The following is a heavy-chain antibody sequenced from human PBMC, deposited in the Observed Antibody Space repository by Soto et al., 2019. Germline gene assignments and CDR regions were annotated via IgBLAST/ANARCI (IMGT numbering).Heavy chain of an antibody. CDR1: GGTFSNDI. D-gene: IGHD5-12*01. CDR2: IIPLLDIT. Sequence: ASVKVSCKASGGTFSNDIITWVRQAPGQGLEWMGRIIPLLDITNYAQKFQGRVTITADKSTSTAYMELNSLRSEDTAVYYCVRDSPIGSTYSGYDGIDYWGQGTLVTVSS. CDR3: VRDSPIGSTYSGYDGIDY. V-gene: IGHV1-69*04. J-gene: IGHJ4*02.